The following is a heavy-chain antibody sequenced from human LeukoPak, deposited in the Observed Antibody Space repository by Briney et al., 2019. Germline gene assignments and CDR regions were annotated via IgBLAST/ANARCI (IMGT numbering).Heavy chain of an antibody. D-gene: IGHD4-17*01. CDR2: IGSSGRTI. V-gene: IGHV3-11*04. Sequence: PGGSLRLSCAASGFTFSDYYMSWIRQAPGKGLEWVSYIGSSGRTIYYADSVKGRLSISRDNAKNSLYLQMNSLRDEDTAVYYCARDTVNPSGYLDYWGQGTLVTVSS. CDR3: ARDTVNPSGYLDY. J-gene: IGHJ4*02. CDR1: GFTFSDYY.